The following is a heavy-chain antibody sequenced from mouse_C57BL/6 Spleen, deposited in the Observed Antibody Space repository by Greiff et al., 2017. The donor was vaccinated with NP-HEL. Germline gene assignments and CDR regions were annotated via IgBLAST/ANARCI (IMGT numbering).Heavy chain of an antibody. V-gene: IGHV1-9*01. CDR2: ILPGSGST. D-gene: IGHD3-2*02. J-gene: IGHJ4*01. CDR1: GYTFTGYW. CDR3: ARRPAQATSYYYAMDY. Sequence: VQLQQSGAELMKPGASVKLSCKATGYTFTGYWIEWVKQRPGHGLEWIGEILPGSGSTNYNEKFKGKATFTADTSSNTAYMQLSSLTTEDSAIYYCARRPAQATSYYYAMDYWGQGTSVTVSS.